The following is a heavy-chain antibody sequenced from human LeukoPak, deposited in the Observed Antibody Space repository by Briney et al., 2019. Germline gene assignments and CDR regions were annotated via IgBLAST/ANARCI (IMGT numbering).Heavy chain of an antibody. Sequence: AASVKVSCKASGYTITSYGISWIRQAPGQGLEWIGWISAYNGNTNYAQKLQCRVTLTTDTSTSTAYMELRSLRSDDTAVYYCARLTTINNIYPTLDYWGQGTLVTVSS. V-gene: IGHV1-18*01. J-gene: IGHJ4*02. CDR3: ARLTTINNIYPTLDY. D-gene: IGHD1-14*01. CDR2: ISAYNGNT. CDR1: GYTITSYG.